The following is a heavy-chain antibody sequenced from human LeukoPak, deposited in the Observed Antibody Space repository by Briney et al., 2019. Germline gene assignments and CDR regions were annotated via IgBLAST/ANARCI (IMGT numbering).Heavy chain of an antibody. J-gene: IGHJ4*02. CDR3: AKDSVYRYSGSYWTDLYYFDY. V-gene: IGHV3-23*01. CDR1: GFTFNSYA. D-gene: IGHD1-26*01. Sequence: GGSLRLSCAASGFTFNSYAMSWVRQAPGKGLEWVSAISGSGGSTYYADSVKGRFTISRDNSKNTLYLQMNSLRAEDTAVYYCAKDSVYRYSGSYWTDLYYFDYWGQGTLVTVSS. CDR2: ISGSGGST.